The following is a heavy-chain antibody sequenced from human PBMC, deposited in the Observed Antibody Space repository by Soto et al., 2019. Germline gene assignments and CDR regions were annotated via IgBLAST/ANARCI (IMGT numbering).Heavy chain of an antibody. Sequence: GESLKISCKGSGYRFTSYWIGWVRQMPGKGLEWMGIIYPGDSDIRYSPSFQGQVTISADKSISTAYLQWSSLKASDTAMYYCARETYYYDSSGYYGMDVWGQGTTVTVSS. V-gene: IGHV5-51*01. CDR1: GYRFTSYW. J-gene: IGHJ6*02. CDR2: IYPGDSDI. D-gene: IGHD3-22*01. CDR3: ARETYYYDSSGYYGMDV.